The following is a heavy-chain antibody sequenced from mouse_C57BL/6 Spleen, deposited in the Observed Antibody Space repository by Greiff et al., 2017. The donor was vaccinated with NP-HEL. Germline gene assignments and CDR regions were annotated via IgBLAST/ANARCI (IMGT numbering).Heavy chain of an antibody. Sequence: EVKLQESGPGLVKPSQSLSLTCSVTGYSITSGYYWNWIRQFPGNKLEWMCYISYDGSNNYNPSLKNRTSITRDTSKNQFFLKLNSVTTEDTATYYCATYDGYPYYFDYWGQGTTLTVSS. CDR3: ATYDGYPYYFDY. D-gene: IGHD2-3*01. CDR2: ISYDGSN. CDR1: GYSITSGYY. V-gene: IGHV3-6*01. J-gene: IGHJ2*01.